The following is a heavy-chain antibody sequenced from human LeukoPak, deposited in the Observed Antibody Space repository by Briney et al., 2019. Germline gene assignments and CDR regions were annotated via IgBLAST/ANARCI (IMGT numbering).Heavy chain of an antibody. J-gene: IGHJ4*02. Sequence: GGSLRLSCAASGFTFDDYTMHWVRQAPGKGLEWVSLISWDGGTTYYADSVKGRFTISRDNSKNTLYLQMNSLRAGDTAVYYCAKDRSYYYDSSGFDSYDYWGQGTLVTVSS. D-gene: IGHD3-22*01. V-gene: IGHV3-43*01. CDR3: AKDRSYYYDSSGFDSYDY. CDR1: GFTFDDYT. CDR2: ISWDGGTT.